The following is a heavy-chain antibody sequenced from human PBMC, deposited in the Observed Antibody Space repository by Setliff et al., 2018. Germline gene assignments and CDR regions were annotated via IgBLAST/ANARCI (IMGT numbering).Heavy chain of an antibody. D-gene: IGHD3-22*01. V-gene: IGHV3-21*01. CDR3: ARDRMIVVVQGMDV. J-gene: IGHJ6*02. Sequence: PGGSLRLSCAASGFTFSSYSMYWVRQAPGKGLEWVSSISSSSSYIYYADSVKGRFTISRDNAKNSLYLQMNSLRAEDTAVYYCARDRMIVVVQGMDVWGQGTTVTVSS. CDR1: GFTFSSYS. CDR2: ISSSSSYI.